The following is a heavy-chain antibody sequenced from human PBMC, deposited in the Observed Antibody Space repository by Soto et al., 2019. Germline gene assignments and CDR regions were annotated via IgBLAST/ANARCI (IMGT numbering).Heavy chain of an antibody. D-gene: IGHD1-26*01. Sequence: EVQLLESGGGLVQPGGSLRLSCAAFGFTFGSYDMSWFRQAPGKGLEWVSGISGSGDNTYYADSVKGRFSISRDNSKNTLYLQMNSLRAEDTAVFYCAKDSGRYHFDYWGQGTLVTVSS. CDR1: GFTFGSYD. CDR2: ISGSGDNT. CDR3: AKDSGRYHFDY. V-gene: IGHV3-23*01. J-gene: IGHJ4*02.